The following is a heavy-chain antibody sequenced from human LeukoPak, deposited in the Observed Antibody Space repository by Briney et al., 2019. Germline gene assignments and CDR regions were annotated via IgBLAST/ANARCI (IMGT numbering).Heavy chain of an antibody. CDR2: INHSGST. CDR3: ARGYCSGGSCLSPRERRRVSDY. CDR1: GGSFSGYY. J-gene: IGHJ4*02. V-gene: IGHV4-34*01. Sequence: SETLSLTCAVYGGSFSGYYWSWIRQPPGKGLEWIGEINHSGSTNYNPSLKSRVTISVDTSKNQFSLKLSSVTAADTAVYYCARGYCSGGSCLSPRERRRVSDYWGQGTLVTVSS. D-gene: IGHD2-15*01.